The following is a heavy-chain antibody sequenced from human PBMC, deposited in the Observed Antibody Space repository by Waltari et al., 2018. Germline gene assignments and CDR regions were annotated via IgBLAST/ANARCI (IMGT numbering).Heavy chain of an antibody. D-gene: IGHD3-9*01. Sequence: QVQLQESGPGLVKPSETLSLTCAVSGYSISSGYYWGWIRQPPGKGLEWIGSIYHSGSTYYNPFLKSRVTISVDTSKNQFSLKLSAVTAADTAVYYCARGGRYFDWLLGLDRGGFDPWGQGTLVTVSS. CDR3: ARGGRYFDWLLGLDRGGFDP. CDR1: GYSISSGYY. J-gene: IGHJ5*02. V-gene: IGHV4-38-2*01. CDR2: IYHSGST.